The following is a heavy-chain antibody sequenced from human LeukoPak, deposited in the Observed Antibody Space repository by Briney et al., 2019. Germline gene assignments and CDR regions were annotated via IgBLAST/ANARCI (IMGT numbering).Heavy chain of an antibody. CDR3: ARDSNLKVGATTLGWFDP. CDR1: GGSISSYY. CDR2: IYYSGST. V-gene: IGHV4-59*12. D-gene: IGHD1-26*01. J-gene: IGHJ5*02. Sequence: SETLSLTCTVSGGSISSYYWSWIRQPPGKGLEWIGYIYYSGSTNYNPSLKSRVTISVDTSKNQFSLKLSSVTAADTAVYYCARDSNLKVGATTLGWFDPWGQGTLVTVSS.